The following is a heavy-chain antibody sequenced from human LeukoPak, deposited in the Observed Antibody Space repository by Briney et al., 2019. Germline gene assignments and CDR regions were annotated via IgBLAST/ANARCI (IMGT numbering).Heavy chain of an antibody. CDR2: SYYSRST. D-gene: IGHD3-16*01. Sequence: PSVNLSLTCTGSGFSISSYYWGWNRPPPGKGLVGIGNSYYSRSTNYNPSLKSRITISVETSKNQLSLKLSSVTAADTAVYYCATRGIRTMTTYFQHWGQGTLVTVSS. J-gene: IGHJ1*01. CDR1: GFSISSYY. V-gene: IGHV4-59*08. CDR3: ATRGIRTMTTYFQH.